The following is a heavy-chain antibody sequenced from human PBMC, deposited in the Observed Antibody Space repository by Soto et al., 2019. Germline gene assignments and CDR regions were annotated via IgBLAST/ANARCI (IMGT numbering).Heavy chain of an antibody. CDR3: ARASDGYRSGGYDGYFDY. CDR1: GYTFTSYG. V-gene: IGHV1-18*04. J-gene: IGHJ4*02. D-gene: IGHD6-19*01. Sequence: QVQLVQSGGEVRKPGASVKVSCKASGYTFTSYGVSWVRQAPGQGLEWMGWIAAYTGYTNYAQKFQGRVTITTDTSTSTAYMELRSLISDDAAVYYCARASDGYRSGGYDGYFDYWGQGTLVTVSA. CDR2: IAAYTGYT.